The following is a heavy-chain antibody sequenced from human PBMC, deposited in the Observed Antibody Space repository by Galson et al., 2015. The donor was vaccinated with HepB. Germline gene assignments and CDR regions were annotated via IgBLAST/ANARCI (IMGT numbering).Heavy chain of an antibody. CDR2: ISSSSSTI. CDR1: GFTFSSYS. D-gene: IGHD3-10*01. Sequence: SLRLSCAASGFTFSSYSMNWVRQAPGKGLEWVSYISSSSSTIYYADSVKGRFTISRDNAKNSLYLQMNSLRAEDTAVYYCARDFEYYYGSGSPYMTDYWGQGTLVTVSS. V-gene: IGHV3-48*04. J-gene: IGHJ4*02. CDR3: ARDFEYYYGSGSPYMTDY.